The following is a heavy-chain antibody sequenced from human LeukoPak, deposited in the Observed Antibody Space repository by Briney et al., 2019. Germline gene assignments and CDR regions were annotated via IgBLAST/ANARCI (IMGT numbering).Heavy chain of an antibody. V-gene: IGHV3-23*01. Sequence: AGESLRLSCAASGFTFSSYAMSWVRQAPGKGLEWVSAISGSGGSTYYADSVKGRFTISRDSPKNTLYLQMNSLRAEDTAVYYCAKDGPLYGDTNWFDPWGQGTLVTVSS. CDR3: AKDGPLYGDTNWFDP. D-gene: IGHD4-17*01. J-gene: IGHJ5*02. CDR2: ISGSGGST. CDR1: GFTFSSYA.